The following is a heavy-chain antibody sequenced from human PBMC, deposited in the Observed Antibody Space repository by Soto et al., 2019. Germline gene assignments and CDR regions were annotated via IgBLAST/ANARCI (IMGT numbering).Heavy chain of an antibody. CDR3: AREGRLPWFES. Sequence: QVHLQESGPGLVKPSETLSLTCAVSGDSIKTETWWSWLRQLPGTGLEWIGGIKHTGDANANPALRSRVSMSVDGTKNQFFLNLRSGSAADTAVYFCAREGRLPWFESWGQGTLVTVSS. J-gene: IGHJ5*01. CDR2: IKHTGDA. CDR1: GDSIKTETW. V-gene: IGHV4-4*02.